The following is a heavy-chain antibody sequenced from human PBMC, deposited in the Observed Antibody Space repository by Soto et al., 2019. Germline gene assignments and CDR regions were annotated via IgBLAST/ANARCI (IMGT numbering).Heavy chain of an antibody. J-gene: IGHJ4*02. V-gene: IGHV4-39*01. Sequence: QLQLQESGPGLVRPSETLSLTCSVSGGSISSIGYYWGWIRQPPGKGLEWIGSIYFSGSAYSNPSLRSRVTISVDTSKNQFSLELNSVTAADTAVYYCARQFGYNYGHCDNWGQGTLVTVSS. D-gene: IGHD5-18*01. CDR3: ARQFGYNYGHCDN. CDR2: IYFSGSA. CDR1: GGSISSIGYY.